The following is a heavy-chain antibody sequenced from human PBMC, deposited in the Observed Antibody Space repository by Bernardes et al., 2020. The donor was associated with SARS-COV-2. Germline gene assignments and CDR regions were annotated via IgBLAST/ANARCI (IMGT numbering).Heavy chain of an antibody. CDR3: ARENWNYAYYYYYYMDV. CDR1: GGSISSYY. CDR2: IYTSGST. V-gene: IGHV4-4*07. Sequence: SETLSLTCTVSGGSISSYYWSWIRQPAGKGLEWIGRIYTSGSTNYNPSLKSRVTMSVDTSKNQFSLKLSSVTAADTAVYYCARENWNYAYYYYYYMDVWGKGTTVTVSS. D-gene: IGHD1-7*01. J-gene: IGHJ6*03.